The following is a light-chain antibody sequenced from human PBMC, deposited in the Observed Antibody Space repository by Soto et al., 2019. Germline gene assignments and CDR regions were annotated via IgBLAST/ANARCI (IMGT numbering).Light chain of an antibody. CDR3: SSYTSSTTVL. Sequence: QAVLTQPASVSGSPGQSITISCTGTISDVGGHNYVSWYQQHPGRAPKLMIYAVSNRPSGVSSRFSGSKSGNTASLTISGLQAEDEADYYCSSYTSSTTVLFGGGTQLTVL. V-gene: IGLV2-14*01. CDR1: ISDVGGHNY. CDR2: AVS. J-gene: IGLJ2*01.